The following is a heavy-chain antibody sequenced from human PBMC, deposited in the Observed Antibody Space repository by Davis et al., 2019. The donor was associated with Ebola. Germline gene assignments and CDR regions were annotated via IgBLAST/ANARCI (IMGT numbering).Heavy chain of an antibody. J-gene: IGHJ4*02. CDR3: ARENPPWLNAIDY. D-gene: IGHD6-19*01. CDR1: GFSISSYS. V-gene: IGHV3-21*01. Sequence: PGGSLRLSCKAFGFSISSYSMNWVRQAPGMGLEWVSSISSTSTYIYYADSLKGRFTVSKDNAKNSLYLQMNSLRAEDTAVYYCARENPPWLNAIDYWGQGTLVTVSS. CDR2: ISSTSTYI.